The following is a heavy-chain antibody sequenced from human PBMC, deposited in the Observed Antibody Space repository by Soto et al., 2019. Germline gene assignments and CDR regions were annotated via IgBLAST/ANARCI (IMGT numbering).Heavy chain of an antibody. Sequence: GGSLRLSXAASGFTFSSYAMHWVRQAPGKGLEWVAVISYDGSNKYYADSVKGRFTISRDNSKNTLYLQMNSLRAEDTAVYYCARENYSGSYFGYNWFDPWGQGTLVTVSS. CDR1: GFTFSSYA. D-gene: IGHD1-26*01. CDR3: ARENYSGSYFGYNWFDP. J-gene: IGHJ5*02. V-gene: IGHV3-30-3*01. CDR2: ISYDGSNK.